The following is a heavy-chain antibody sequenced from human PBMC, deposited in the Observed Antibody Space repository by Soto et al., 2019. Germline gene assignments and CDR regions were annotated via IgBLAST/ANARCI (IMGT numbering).Heavy chain of an antibody. Sequence: GGALRVSCAASGITVSSYGMHWVRQAPGKGLEWVAVISYDGYNKYYADSVKGRFTISRDNSKNTLYLQMNSLRAEDTAVYYCAKDRGYSYAFVFDYWVHGTQVTVSP. CDR2: ISYDGYNK. CDR1: GITVSSYG. V-gene: IGHV3-30*18. D-gene: IGHD5-18*01. CDR3: AKDRGYSYAFVFDY. J-gene: IGHJ4*01.